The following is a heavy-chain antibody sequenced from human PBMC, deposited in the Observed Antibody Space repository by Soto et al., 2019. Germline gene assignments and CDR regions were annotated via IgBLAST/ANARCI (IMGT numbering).Heavy chain of an antibody. CDR1: GGSISSGGYY. V-gene: IGHV4-31*03. CDR2: IYYSGST. D-gene: IGHD3-10*01. J-gene: IGHJ6*02. CDR3: AIDREVRGMDV. Sequence: QVQLQESGPGLVKPSQTLSLTCTVSGGSISSGGYYWSWIRHHPGKGLEWIGYIYYSGSTYYNPSLKSRVTLSVDSSKNQFSLKLSSVTAADTAVYYCAIDREVRGMDVWGQGTTVTVSS.